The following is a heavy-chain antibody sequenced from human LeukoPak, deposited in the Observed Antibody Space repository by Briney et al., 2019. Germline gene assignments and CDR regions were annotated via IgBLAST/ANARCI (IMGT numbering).Heavy chain of an antibody. D-gene: IGHD6-19*01. CDR2: ISSSSSYI. J-gene: IGHJ6*03. CDR1: GFTFSSYS. V-gene: IGHV3-21*05. CDR3: ARVGYSSGRRLALGYYYYMDV. Sequence: GGSLRLSCAASGFTFSSYSMNWVRQAPGKGLEWVSYISSSSSYIYYADSVKGRFTISRDNAKNSLYLQMNSLRAEDTAVYYCARVGYSSGRRLALGYYYYMDVWGKGTTVTVSS.